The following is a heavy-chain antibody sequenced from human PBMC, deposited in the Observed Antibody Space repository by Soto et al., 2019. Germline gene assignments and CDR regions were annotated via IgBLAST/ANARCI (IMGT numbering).Heavy chain of an antibody. Sequence: SETLSLTCAVSGYSISSGYYWGWIRQPPGKGLEWIGGIYHSGSTYYNPSLKSRVTISVDTSKNQFSLKLSSVTAADTAVYYCARGTVTTSLPDYWGQGTLVTVSS. CDR2: IYHSGST. D-gene: IGHD4-17*01. J-gene: IGHJ4*02. CDR1: GYSISSGYY. V-gene: IGHV4-38-2*01. CDR3: ARGTVTTSLPDY.